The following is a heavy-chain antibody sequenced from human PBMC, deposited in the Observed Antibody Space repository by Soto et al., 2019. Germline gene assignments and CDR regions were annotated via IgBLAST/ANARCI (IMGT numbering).Heavy chain of an antibody. CDR3: ARGRVVVVAATYWFDP. Sequence: SETLSLTCNVSGASISSYNYCGWFRQPPGKGLEWIGGIIYSGDIMYNPSLKSRVTISVDTSKNQFSLKLISVAAADTAVYYCARGRVVVVAATYWFDPWGQGTLVTVSS. CDR1: GASISSYNY. J-gene: IGHJ5*02. V-gene: IGHV4-39*07. D-gene: IGHD2-15*01. CDR2: IIYSGDI.